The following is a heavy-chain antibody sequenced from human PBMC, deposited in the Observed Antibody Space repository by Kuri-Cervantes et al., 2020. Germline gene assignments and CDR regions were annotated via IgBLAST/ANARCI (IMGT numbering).Heavy chain of an antibody. J-gene: IGHJ6*02. V-gene: IGHV3-66*02. CDR1: GFTVSSNY. Sequence: GGSLRLSCAASGFTVSSNYMSWVRQAPGKGLEWVSVIYSGGSTYYADSVKVRFTISRDNSKNTLYLQMNSLRAEDTAVYYCARDKGFGELSQYGMDVWGQGTTVTVSS. D-gene: IGHD3-10*01. CDR3: ARDKGFGELSQYGMDV. CDR2: IYSGGST.